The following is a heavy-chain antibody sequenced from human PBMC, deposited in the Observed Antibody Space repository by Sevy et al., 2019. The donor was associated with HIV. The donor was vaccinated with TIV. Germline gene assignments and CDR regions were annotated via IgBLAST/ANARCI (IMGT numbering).Heavy chain of an antibody. CDR2: IYYSGST. D-gene: IGHD5-18*01. Sequence: SETLSLTCTVSGASTSSGDDYWSWIRQPPGKGLEWIGYIYYSGSTYYNPSLKSRVTISVDTSKNQFSLKVRSVTAADTAVYYCARVRGYTHVYSFDYWGQGSLVTVSS. J-gene: IGHJ4*02. V-gene: IGHV4-30-4*01. CDR1: GASTSSGDDY. CDR3: ARVRGYTHVYSFDY.